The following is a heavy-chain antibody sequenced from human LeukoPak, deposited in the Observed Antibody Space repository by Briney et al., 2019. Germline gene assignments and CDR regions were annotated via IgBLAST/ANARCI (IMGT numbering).Heavy chain of an antibody. CDR2: IYPGGCDN. J-gene: IGHJ4*02. Sequence: GESLKTSWKASGYSFTNYWLAWVRQMPGKGLEWMGIIYPGGCDNRYSQYFQGQVTISADKSNSTAYLQWSSLKALDTDMYYCERRSGDWDRGSYFDYWGQGTLVTVSS. CDR1: GYSFTNYW. D-gene: IGHD3/OR15-3a*01. CDR3: ERRSGDWDRGSYFDY. V-gene: IGHV5-51*01.